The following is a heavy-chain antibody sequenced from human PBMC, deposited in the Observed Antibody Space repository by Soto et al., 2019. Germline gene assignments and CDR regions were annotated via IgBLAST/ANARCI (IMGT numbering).Heavy chain of an antibody. Sequence: SETLPLTCTVSGGSTRNYFWSWIRQPPGKGLEWIGCIYYSGTTNYNSSLKSRVTISLDTSKNQFSLRLRSVTAADTAVYYCARYVNPYDTAVWFDPWGQGTLVTVSS. D-gene: IGHD3-9*01. V-gene: IGHV4-59*01. CDR1: GGSTRNYF. CDR3: ARYVNPYDTAVWFDP. J-gene: IGHJ5*02. CDR2: IYYSGTT.